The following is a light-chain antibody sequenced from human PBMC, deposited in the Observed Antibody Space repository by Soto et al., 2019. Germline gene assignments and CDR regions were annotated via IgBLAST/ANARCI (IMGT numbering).Light chain of an antibody. CDR3: QQYYSNPLT. CDR2: WAT. CDR1: QSVLYSSNNKNY. V-gene: IGKV4-1*01. Sequence: DIVMTQSPDSLAVSLGERATIKCKSSQSVLYSSNNKNYLAWYQQKPRQPPKLLIYWATTRESGVPDRFSGSGSGTDFSLTISSLQAEDVAVYYCQQYYSNPLTFGGGTKVEIK. J-gene: IGKJ4*01.